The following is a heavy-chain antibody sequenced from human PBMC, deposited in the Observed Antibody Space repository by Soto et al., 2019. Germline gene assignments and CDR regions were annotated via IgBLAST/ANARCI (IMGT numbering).Heavy chain of an antibody. CDR1: GDSFSSKP. J-gene: IGHJ4*02. CDR2: IIPIFATV. V-gene: IGHV1-69*01. D-gene: IGHD5-18*01. CDR3: ARGGRGYSSAPRYYFDY. Sequence: QVQLVQSGSEVKKPGSSVKVSCKASGDSFSSKPISWVRQAPGQGLEWMAGIIPIFATVHYAQKFQGRVTITADESTSTAYMELTSLRCEDTAVYFCARGGRGYSSAPRYYFDYWGQGTLVIFSS.